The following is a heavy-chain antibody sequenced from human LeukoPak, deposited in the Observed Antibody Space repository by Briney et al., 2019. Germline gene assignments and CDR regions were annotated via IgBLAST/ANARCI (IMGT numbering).Heavy chain of an antibody. Sequence: SDTLSLTCIISDDSISSSTYYWGWIRQPPGKGLEWIGTLYYSGKTYYNPSLKSRVTISIDTSKNQFSLKLSSVTAADTAVYYCARETHDYGDLYYFDYWGQGTLVTVSS. V-gene: IGHV4-39*07. CDR2: LYYSGKT. J-gene: IGHJ4*02. D-gene: IGHD4-17*01. CDR3: ARETHDYGDLYYFDY. CDR1: DDSISSSTYY.